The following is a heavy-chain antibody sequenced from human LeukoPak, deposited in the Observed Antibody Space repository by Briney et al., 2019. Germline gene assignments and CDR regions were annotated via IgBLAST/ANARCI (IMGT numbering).Heavy chain of an antibody. V-gene: IGHV3-30*03. Sequence: PGGSLRLSCPGSGFSFRPCRLSWVGQAPGKGLEWVAVISYDGSNKYYADSVKGRFTISRDNSKNTLYLQMNSLRADDTAVYYCARVQPLSYAEDYWGQGTLVSVSS. CDR3: ARVQPLSYAEDY. CDR1: GFSFRPCR. CDR2: ISYDGSNK. J-gene: IGHJ4*02. D-gene: IGHD2-2*01.